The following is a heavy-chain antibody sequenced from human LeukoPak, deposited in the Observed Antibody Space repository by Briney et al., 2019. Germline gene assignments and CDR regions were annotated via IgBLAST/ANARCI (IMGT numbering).Heavy chain of an antibody. Sequence: SQTLSLTCTVSGCSISSGSYYWSWIRQPAGKGLEWIGRIYTSGSTNYNPSLKSRVTISVDTSKNQFSLKLSSVTAADTAVYYCARGPQPTTYYYDSSGYYGWFGPWGQGTLVTVSS. J-gene: IGHJ5*02. CDR3: ARGPQPTTYYYDSSGYYGWFGP. D-gene: IGHD3-22*01. CDR1: GCSISSGSYY. CDR2: IYTSGST. V-gene: IGHV4-61*02.